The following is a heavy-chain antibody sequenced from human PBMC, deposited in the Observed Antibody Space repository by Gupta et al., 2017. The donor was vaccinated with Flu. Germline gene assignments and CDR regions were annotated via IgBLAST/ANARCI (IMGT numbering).Heavy chain of an antibody. CDR3: ATVTSGC. Sequence: EMQLVESGGGLVQPGGSLRLSCAPSGFTFSSSYLQWVRQAPGKGLVWVSRINPDGSSTTYAESVKGRFTISRDNAKNTLYLQMNRLGDDDTAVYYCATVTSGCWGQGTLVTVSS. D-gene: IGHD4-17*01. V-gene: IGHV3-74*03. CDR1: GFTFSSSY. J-gene: IGHJ4*02. CDR2: INPDGSST.